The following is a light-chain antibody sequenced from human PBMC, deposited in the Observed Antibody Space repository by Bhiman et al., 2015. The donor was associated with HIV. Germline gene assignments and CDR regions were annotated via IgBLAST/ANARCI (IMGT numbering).Light chain of an antibody. V-gene: IGLV1-40*01. Sequence: QSVLTQPASVSGAPGQRVTISCIGSSSNIGADYRVHWYQQLPGTAPKLLIFGNNERPSGIPDRFSGSKSGTSASLAITGLQTEDEADYYCQSYDGSLSAVIFGGGTRLTVL. CDR3: QSYDGSLSAVI. CDR2: GNN. J-gene: IGLJ2*01. CDR1: SSNIGADYR.